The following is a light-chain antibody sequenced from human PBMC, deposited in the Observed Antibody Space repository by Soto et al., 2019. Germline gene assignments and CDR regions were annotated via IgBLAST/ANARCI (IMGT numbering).Light chain of an antibody. CDR3: QQYNSYSGT. V-gene: IGKV1-5*01. CDR1: QTIRKS. Sequence: DIQMTQSPSSLSASVGDTISITCRSFQTIRKSLNWYQQRPGKAPKLLIFGASSLESGVPSRFSGSGSGTEFTLTISSLQPDDFATYYCQQYNSYSGTFGQGTKVDIK. J-gene: IGKJ1*01. CDR2: GAS.